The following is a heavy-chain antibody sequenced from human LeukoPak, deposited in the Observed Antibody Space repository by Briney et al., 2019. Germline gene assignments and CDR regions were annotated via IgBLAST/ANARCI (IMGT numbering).Heavy chain of an antibody. V-gene: IGHV4-61*02. CDR2: FYASGST. J-gene: IGHJ4*02. CDR3: ARSAFLTTVTPIDY. CDR1: GGSISSGGYF. Sequence: NPSQTLSLTCTVSGGSISSGGYFWSWIRQPAGKGLEWIGRFYASGSTNYNPSLQSRVTISVDTSKNQFSLKLSSVTAADTAVYYCARSAFLTTVTPIDYWGQGTLVTVSS. D-gene: IGHD4-17*01.